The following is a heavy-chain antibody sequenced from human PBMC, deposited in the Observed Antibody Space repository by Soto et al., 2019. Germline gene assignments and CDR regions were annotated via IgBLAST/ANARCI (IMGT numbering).Heavy chain of an antibody. Sequence: QVQLVQSGAEVKKPGASVKVSCKASGYTFTSYYMHWVRQAPGQGLEWMGIINPSGGSTSYAQKFQGRVTMTRDTSTSTVYMELSSLRSEDTAVYYCARDVSVPADLGDWFDPWGQGTLVTVSS. V-gene: IGHV1-46*01. CDR1: GYTFTSYY. CDR3: ARDVSVPADLGDWFDP. D-gene: IGHD2-2*01. CDR2: INPSGGST. J-gene: IGHJ5*02.